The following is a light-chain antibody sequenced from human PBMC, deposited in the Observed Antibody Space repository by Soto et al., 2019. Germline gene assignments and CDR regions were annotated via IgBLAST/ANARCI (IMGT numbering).Light chain of an antibody. CDR2: TVT. CDR1: SSDVGGYNY. V-gene: IGLV2-11*01. Sequence: SALTQPRSGSGSPGQSGSISCTRTSSDVGGYNYVSWYQQHPGKAPKLMIYTVTRRPSGVPDRFSGSKSDNTASLTISGLQDDDEADYYCCSYAGSSSYVFGTGTKVTVL. J-gene: IGLJ1*01. CDR3: CSYAGSSSYV.